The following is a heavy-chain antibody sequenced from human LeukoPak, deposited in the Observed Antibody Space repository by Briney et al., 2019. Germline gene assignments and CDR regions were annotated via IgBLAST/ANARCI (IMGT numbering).Heavy chain of an antibody. Sequence: GGSLRLSCAASGFTFNNHAMTWVRQAPGKGLEWVSVITGSGDGRYYADSVKGRFTISRDNSKNTLHLQMNSLRAEDTALYYCAKDFLPYYYGSSVYYFDSWGQGTLVAVSS. J-gene: IGHJ4*02. CDR2: ITGSGDGR. CDR1: GFTFNNHA. CDR3: AKDFLPYYYGSSVYYFDS. V-gene: IGHV3-23*01. D-gene: IGHD3-3*01.